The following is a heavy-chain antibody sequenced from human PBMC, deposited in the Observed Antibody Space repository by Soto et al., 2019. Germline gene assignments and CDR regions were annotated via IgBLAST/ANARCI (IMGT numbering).Heavy chain of an antibody. V-gene: IGHV3-48*02. Sequence: EVRLVESGGGLAQPGGSLRLSCAASGFTFSSYAMNWVRQSPGKGLERVSYISMSGTTMFYADSVKGRFTISRDNAKKSLFLQMNSLRDEDAAMYYCARDAIGDATNWFDPWGQGTLVTVSS. CDR3: ARDAIGDATNWFDP. CDR1: GFTFSSYA. J-gene: IGHJ5*02. CDR2: ISMSGTTM.